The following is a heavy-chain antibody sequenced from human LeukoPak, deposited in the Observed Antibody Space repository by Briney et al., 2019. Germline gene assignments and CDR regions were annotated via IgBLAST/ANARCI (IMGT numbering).Heavy chain of an antibody. CDR3: AKDRIVVVPAANNWFDP. J-gene: IGHJ5*02. CDR1: GFTFSSYE. D-gene: IGHD2-2*01. CDR2: ISSGGST. Sequence: GGSLRLSCAASGFTFSSYEMNWVRQAPGKGLEWVSYISSGGSTYYADSVKGRFTISRDNSKNTLYLQMNSLRAEDTAVYYCAKDRIVVVPAANNWFDPWGQGTLVTVSS. V-gene: IGHV3-23*01.